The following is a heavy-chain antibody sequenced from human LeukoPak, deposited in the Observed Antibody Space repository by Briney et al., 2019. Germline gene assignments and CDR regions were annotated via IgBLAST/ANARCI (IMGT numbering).Heavy chain of an antibody. CDR1: GFTFSSYW. CDR3: ARIQGSSSSVGDH. CDR2: INSDGSST. J-gene: IGHJ4*02. D-gene: IGHD6-6*01. Sequence: GGSLRLSCAASGFTFSSYWMRWVRQAPGKGLVWVSRINSDGSSTSYADSVKGRFTISRDNAKNTLYLQMNSLRAGDTAVYYCARIQGSSSSVGDHWGQGTLVTVSS. V-gene: IGHV3-74*01.